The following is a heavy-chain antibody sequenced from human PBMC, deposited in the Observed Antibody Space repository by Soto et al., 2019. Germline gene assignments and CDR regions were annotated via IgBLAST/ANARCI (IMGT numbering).Heavy chain of an antibody. CDR3: ARLFDQSGSYPLDQYYFDY. V-gene: IGHV4-39*01. CDR2: IYYSGST. CDR1: NGSISSRSSY. D-gene: IGHD3-10*01. J-gene: IGHJ4*02. Sequence: SETLSLTCIVSNGSISSRSSYRGWIRQTPGKGLEWIGSIYYSGSTYYNPSLKSRVTISVDTSKNQFSLKLSSVTAADTAVYYCARLFDQSGSYPLDQYYFDYWGQGTLVTVSS.